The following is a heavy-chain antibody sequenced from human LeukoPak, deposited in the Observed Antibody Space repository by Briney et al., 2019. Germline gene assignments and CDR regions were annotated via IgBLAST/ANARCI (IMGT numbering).Heavy chain of an antibody. D-gene: IGHD3-9*01. CDR2: MNPNSGNT. CDR3: ARTDYDILTGYFYYYYYGMDV. V-gene: IGHV1-8*01. J-gene: IGHJ6*02. Sequence: ASVKVSCKASGYTFTSYDINWVRQATGQGLEWMGRMNPNSGNTGYAQKFQGRVTMTRNTSISTAYMELSSLRSEDTAVYYCARTDYDILTGYFYYYYYGMDVWGQGTTVTVSS. CDR1: GYTFTSYD.